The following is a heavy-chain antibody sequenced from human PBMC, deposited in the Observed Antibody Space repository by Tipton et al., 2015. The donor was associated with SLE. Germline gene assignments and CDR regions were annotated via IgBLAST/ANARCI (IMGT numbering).Heavy chain of an antibody. CDR2: SSYSGST. CDR1: GDSITSDY. J-gene: IGHJ5*02. CDR3: ARMRGGYNAHH. V-gene: IGHV4-59*01. Sequence: TLSLTCTVSGDSITSDYWTWFRQPPGKGLEWIGYSSYSGSTNYNPSVRSRVSISLDTSKNQFSLKVKSVTTADTAVYYCARMRGGYNAHHWGQGILVTVSS. D-gene: IGHD5-24*01.